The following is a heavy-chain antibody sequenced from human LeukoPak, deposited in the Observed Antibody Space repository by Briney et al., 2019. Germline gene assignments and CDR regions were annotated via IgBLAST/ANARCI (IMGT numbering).Heavy chain of an antibody. J-gene: IGHJ4*02. CDR2: ISSSSSTI. CDR1: GFTFSRYS. CDR3: VRGSNTYGYIDFDY. V-gene: IGHV3-48*04. D-gene: IGHD5-18*01. Sequence: PGGSLRLSCAASGFTFSRYSMNWVRQTPGKGLEWVSYISSSSSTIYYADSVKGRFTISRDNAKNSLYLQMNSLRAEDTAVYYCVRGSNTYGYIDFDYWGQGTLVTVSS.